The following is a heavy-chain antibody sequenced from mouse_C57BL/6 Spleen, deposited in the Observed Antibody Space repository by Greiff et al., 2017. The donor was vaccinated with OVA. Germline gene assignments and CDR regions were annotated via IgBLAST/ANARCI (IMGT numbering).Heavy chain of an antibody. V-gene: IGHV5-16*01. CDR2: INYDGSST. CDR3: ARITTVVGFDY. Sequence: EVKLVESEGGLVQPGSSMKLSCTASGFTFSDYYMAWVRQVPEKGLEWVANINYDGSSTYYLDSLKSRFIIARDNAKNILYLQMSILKSDDTATYYCARITTVVGFDYWGQGTTLTVSS. CDR1: GFTFSDYY. D-gene: IGHD1-1*01. J-gene: IGHJ2*01.